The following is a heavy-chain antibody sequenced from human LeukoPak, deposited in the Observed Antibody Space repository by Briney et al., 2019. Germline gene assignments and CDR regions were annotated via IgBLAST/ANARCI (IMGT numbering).Heavy chain of an antibody. J-gene: IGHJ4*02. Sequence: GGSLRLSCAASGFTLSSYAMSWVRQAPGKGLEWVSAISGSGGSTYYADSAKGRFTISRDNSKNTLYLQMNSLRAEDTAVYYCAKDRWSTSWYGRGFDYWGQGTLVTVSS. CDR2: ISGSGGST. CDR1: GFTLSSYA. D-gene: IGHD6-13*01. V-gene: IGHV3-23*01. CDR3: AKDRWSTSWYGRGFDY.